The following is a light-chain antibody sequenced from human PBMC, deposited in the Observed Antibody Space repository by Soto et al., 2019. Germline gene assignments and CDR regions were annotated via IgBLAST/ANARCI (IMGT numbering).Light chain of an antibody. CDR3: MQALQPPWT. CDR2: LGS. J-gene: IGKJ1*01. V-gene: IGKV2-28*01. CDR1: QSLLHSNGYNY. Sequence: DIVMTQSPLSLPVTPGEPASISCRSSQSLLHSNGYNYLDWYLQKPGQSPQLLIYLGSNRASGVPDRFSGSGSGADFTLIISRVEAEDVGVYYCMQALQPPWTFGEGTKVEIK.